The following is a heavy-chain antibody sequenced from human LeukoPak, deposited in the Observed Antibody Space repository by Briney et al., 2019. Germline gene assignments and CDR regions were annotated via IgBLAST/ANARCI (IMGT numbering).Heavy chain of an antibody. Sequence: PGGSLRLSCAASGVTFSSYSMCSVRQGPGRGPERVSGIKESGDITYYADSLKRRFTISRDNYKNTLYLQINSLRAEDTGKYYCAKYCSGATCSGYWGQGTLVTVSS. CDR2: IKESGDIT. V-gene: IGHV3-23*01. D-gene: IGHD2-15*01. J-gene: IGHJ4*02. CDR3: AKYCSGATCSGY. CDR1: GVTFSSYS.